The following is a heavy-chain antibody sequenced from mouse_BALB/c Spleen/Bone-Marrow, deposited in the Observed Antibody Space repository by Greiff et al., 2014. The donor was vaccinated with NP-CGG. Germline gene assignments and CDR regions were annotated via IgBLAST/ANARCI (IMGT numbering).Heavy chain of an antibody. CDR2: IGVGGTYT. D-gene: IGHD1-1*01. CDR3: ARPYTTVVATVFAY. V-gene: IGHV5-6*01. CDR1: GFSFSGYG. Sequence: EVKLQESGGDLVKPGGSLKLSCAASGFSFSGYGMSWVRQTPDKRLEWVATIGVGGTYTYYPARVKGRITISRCNAKNTLYLRMSNLKSEDTAVYYCARPYTTVVATVFAYWGQGTLVTVSA. J-gene: IGHJ3*01.